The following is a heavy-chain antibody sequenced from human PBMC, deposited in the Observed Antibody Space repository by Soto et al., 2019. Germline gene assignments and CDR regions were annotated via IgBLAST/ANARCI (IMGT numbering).Heavy chain of an antibody. V-gene: IGHV1-8*01. CDR1: GYTFTSYD. J-gene: IGHJ4*02. Sequence: QVQLVQSGAEVKKPGASVKVSCKASGYTFTSYDINWVRQGTGQGLEWMGWMNPKSGNTGYAQKFQGRATMSRTTPISTAYMALSSLSSENTGVFDCASESARRAIDYWGQRTRVTVSS. CDR3: ASESARRAIDY. CDR2: MNPKSGNT.